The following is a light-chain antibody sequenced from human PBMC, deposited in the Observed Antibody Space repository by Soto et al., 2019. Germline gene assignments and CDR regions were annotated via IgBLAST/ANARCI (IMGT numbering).Light chain of an antibody. CDR3: QQYNSSST. J-gene: IGKJ1*01. Sequence: IQMTQSPSTLSASVADRVTITCRASQSISSWLAWYQQKPGKAPKLLIYDASSLESGAPSRFSGSGSGTEFTLTISRLQPDDFATYYCQQYNSSSTFGQGTKVDIK. V-gene: IGKV1-5*01. CDR2: DAS. CDR1: QSISSW.